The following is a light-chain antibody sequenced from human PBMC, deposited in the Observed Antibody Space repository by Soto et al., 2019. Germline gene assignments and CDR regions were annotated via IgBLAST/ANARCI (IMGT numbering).Light chain of an antibody. CDR3: SSYTSSSTPYV. Sequence: QSVLTQPAYVSGSPGQSITISCTGTSRDVGGYNYVSWYQQHPGKAPKLMIYEVSNRPSGVSNRFSGSKSGNTASLTISGLQAEDEADYYCSSYTSSSTPYVFGTGTKVTVL. CDR2: EVS. CDR1: SRDVGGYNY. V-gene: IGLV2-14*01. J-gene: IGLJ1*01.